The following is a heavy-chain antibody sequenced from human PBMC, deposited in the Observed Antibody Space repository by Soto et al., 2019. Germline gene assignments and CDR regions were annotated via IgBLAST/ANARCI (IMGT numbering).Heavy chain of an antibody. CDR2: IYHSGST. V-gene: IGHV4-4*02. J-gene: IGHJ5*02. CDR3: ARGRRGYYGSGQYNWFDP. CDR1: SGSISSSNW. D-gene: IGHD3-10*01. Sequence: QVQLQESGPGLVKPSGTLSLTCAVSSGSISSSNWWSWVRQPPGKGLEWIGEIYHSGSTNYNPSLKSRVTISVDQSKNQFSLKLSSVTAADTAVYYCARGRRGYYGSGQYNWFDPWGQGTLVTVSS.